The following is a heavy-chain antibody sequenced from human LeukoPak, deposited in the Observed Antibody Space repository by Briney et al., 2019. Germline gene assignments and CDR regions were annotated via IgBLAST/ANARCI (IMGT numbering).Heavy chain of an antibody. J-gene: IGHJ4*02. V-gene: IGHV3-30*18. D-gene: IGHD2-15*01. CDR2: ISYDGSNK. Sequence: GGSLRLSCAASGFTFSSYGMHWVRQAPGKGLEWVAVISYDGSNKYYADSVKGRFTISRDNSKNTLYLQMNSLRAGDTAVYYCAKDKGGYFDYWGQGTLVTVSS. CDR3: AKDKGGYFDY. CDR1: GFTFSSYG.